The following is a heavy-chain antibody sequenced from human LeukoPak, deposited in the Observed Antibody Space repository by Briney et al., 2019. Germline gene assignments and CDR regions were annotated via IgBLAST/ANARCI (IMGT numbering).Heavy chain of an antibody. Sequence: ASVKVSCKASGYTFTGYYMHWVRQAPGQGLEWMGRINPNSGGTNYAQEFQGRVTMTRDTSISTAYMELSRLRSDDTAVYYCARDIRYSGSYPSGDYWGQGTLVTVSS. CDR3: ARDIRYSGSYPSGDY. CDR2: INPNSGGT. CDR1: GYTFTGYY. J-gene: IGHJ4*02. V-gene: IGHV1-2*06. D-gene: IGHD1-26*01.